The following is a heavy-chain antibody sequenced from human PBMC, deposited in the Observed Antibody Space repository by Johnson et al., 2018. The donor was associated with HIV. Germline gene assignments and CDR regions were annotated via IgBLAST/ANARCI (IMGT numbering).Heavy chain of an antibody. CDR1: GFTFSSYG. Sequence: EVQLVESGGGVVQPGRSLRLSCAASGFTFSSYGMSWVRQAPGKGLEWVSGINWNGGSTGYADSVKGRFTISRDNAKNSLYLQMNSLRAEDTALYYCARDFSGYGDYGRCAFDIWGQGTMVTVSS. CDR2: INWNGGST. J-gene: IGHJ3*02. D-gene: IGHD4-17*01. CDR3: ARDFSGYGDYGRCAFDI. V-gene: IGHV3-20*04.